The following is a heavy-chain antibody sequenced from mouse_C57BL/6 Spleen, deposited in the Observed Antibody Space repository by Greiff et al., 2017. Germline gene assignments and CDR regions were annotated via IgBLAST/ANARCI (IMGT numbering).Heavy chain of an antibody. CDR3: TKGGSSSPWFAY. J-gene: IGHJ3*01. CDR1: GYSFTGYY. CDR2: INPSTGGT. Sequence: VQLQQSGPELVKPGASVKISCKASGYSFTGYYMNWVKQSPEKSLEWIGEINPSTGGTTYNKKFKAKATLTVDKSSSTAYMQLKSLTSEVSAVXNCTKGGSSSPWFAYWGQGTLVTVSA. D-gene: IGHD1-1*01. V-gene: IGHV1-42*01.